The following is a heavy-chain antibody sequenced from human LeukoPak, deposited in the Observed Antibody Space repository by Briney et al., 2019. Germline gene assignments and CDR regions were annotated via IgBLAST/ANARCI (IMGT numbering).Heavy chain of an antibody. J-gene: IGHJ4*02. V-gene: IGHV3-48*04. CDR3: ARDRRGAYYFDY. D-gene: IGHD3-16*01. CDR1: GFTFSSYF. CDR2: ISGSTETI. Sequence: GGSLRLSCAASGFTFSSYFMTWVRQAPGKGLEWVSYISGSTETIYYADSVKGRFTISRDNAKNSLYLQMNSLRAEDTAVYYCARDRRGAYYFDYWGQGALVTVSS.